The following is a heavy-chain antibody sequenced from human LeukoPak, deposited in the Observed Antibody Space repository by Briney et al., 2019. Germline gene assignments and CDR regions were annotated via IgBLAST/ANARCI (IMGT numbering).Heavy chain of an antibody. CDR3: ARNVWFGESADACDI. D-gene: IGHD3-10*01. Sequence: ASVKVSCKASGGTFSSYAISWVRQAPGQGLEWMGWISAYNGNTNYAQKFQGRVTMTRDKSIRTAYMELSRLTSDDTAVYYCARNVWFGESADACDIWGQGTMVTVSS. V-gene: IGHV1-18*01. J-gene: IGHJ3*02. CDR1: GGTFSSYA. CDR2: ISAYNGNT.